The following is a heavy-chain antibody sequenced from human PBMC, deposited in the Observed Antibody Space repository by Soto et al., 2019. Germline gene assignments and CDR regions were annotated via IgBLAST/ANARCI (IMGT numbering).Heavy chain of an antibody. V-gene: IGHV3-11*04. Sequence: QVQLVESGGRLVGPDASLRLSCAASGFIFSDRYMSWIRQAPGKGLEWVAYISSSGKTVHYADSVKGRFTISRDNSKNTLFLEMNSLRSEDTAVYYCAKDRGLAESGRWSHYYYGMDVWGQGTTVTVSS. J-gene: IGHJ6*02. CDR3: AKDRGLAESGRWSHYYYGMDV. CDR2: ISSSGKTV. CDR1: GFIFSDRY. D-gene: IGHD1-26*01.